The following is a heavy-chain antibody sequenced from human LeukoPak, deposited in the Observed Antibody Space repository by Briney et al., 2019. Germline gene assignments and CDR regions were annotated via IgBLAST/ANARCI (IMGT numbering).Heavy chain of an antibody. CDR3: TRQVVPAAISYFQH. CDR1: GFTFGDYA. Sequence: GGSLRLSCTASGFTFGDYAMSWFRQAPGKGLGWVGFIRSKAYGGTTEYAASVKGRFTISRDDSKSIAYLQMNSLKTEDTAVYYCTRQVVPAAISYFQHWGQGTLVTVSS. D-gene: IGHD2-2*01. V-gene: IGHV3-49*03. J-gene: IGHJ1*01. CDR2: IRSKAYGGTT.